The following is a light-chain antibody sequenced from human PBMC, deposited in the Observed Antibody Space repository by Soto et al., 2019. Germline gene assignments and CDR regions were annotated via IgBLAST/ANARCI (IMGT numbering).Light chain of an antibody. J-gene: IGKJ1*01. Sequence: DIVMTQSPDSLAVALGERATINCRCGQSVLYSSNNKNYLAWYQQKPGKAPQLLIYWASTRLSGVPDRFSGSGSGTDFTLTISSLQAEDVAVYYCEQYYTTPRTFGQGTKVDI. CDR3: EQYYTTPRT. CDR2: WAS. CDR1: QSVLYSSNNKNY. V-gene: IGKV4-1*01.